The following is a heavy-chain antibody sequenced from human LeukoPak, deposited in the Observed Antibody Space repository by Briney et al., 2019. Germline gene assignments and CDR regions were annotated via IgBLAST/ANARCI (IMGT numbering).Heavy chain of an antibody. CDR2: ISSSSSTI. J-gene: IGHJ4*02. CDR3: ARYRDGYNFGGVLDY. Sequence: GGSLRLSCAASGFTFSSYSMNWVRQAPGRGLEWVSYISSSSSTIYYADSVKGRFTISRDNAKNSLYLQMNSLRAEDTAVYYCARYRDGYNFGGVLDYWGQGTLVTVSS. V-gene: IGHV3-48*01. D-gene: IGHD5-24*01. CDR1: GFTFSSYS.